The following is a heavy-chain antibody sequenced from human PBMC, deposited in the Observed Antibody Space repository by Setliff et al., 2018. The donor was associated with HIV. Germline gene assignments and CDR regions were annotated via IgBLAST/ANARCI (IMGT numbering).Heavy chain of an antibody. CDR1: GAPMIDYQ. CDR2: VYYTGGT. V-gene: IGHV4-59*01. J-gene: IGHJ4*02. D-gene: IGHD3-10*02. CDR3: ARDVRGFWALDS. Sequence: SETLSLTCTVSGAPMIDYQWNWLRRSPGKGLEWIGYVYYTGGTTYNPSLEGRVIISLDTSNNQFFLRMNSLTAADTAVYYCARDVRGFWALDSWGPGTVVTVSS.